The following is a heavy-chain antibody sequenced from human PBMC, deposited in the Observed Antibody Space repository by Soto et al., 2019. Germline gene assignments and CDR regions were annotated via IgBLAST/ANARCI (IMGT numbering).Heavy chain of an antibody. CDR2: ISAYNGNT. CDR3: AREGALYGDYDYYHYGMDV. J-gene: IGHJ6*01. D-gene: IGHD4-17*01. Sequence: GGSVKVSFKASGYPFTSYGISLVRQAPGQGLEWMGWISAYNGNTNYAQKLQGRVTMTTDTSTSTAYMELRSLRSDDTAVYYCAREGALYGDYDYYHYGMDVWGQGTTVTVSS. CDR1: GYPFTSYG. V-gene: IGHV1-18*01.